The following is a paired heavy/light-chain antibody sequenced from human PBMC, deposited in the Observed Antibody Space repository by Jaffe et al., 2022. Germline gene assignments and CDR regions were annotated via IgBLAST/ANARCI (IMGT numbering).Light chain of an antibody. J-gene: IGKJ4*01. CDR1: QSITNR. CDR2: KAS. V-gene: IGKV1-5*03. CDR3: QQYDSFSLLT. Sequence: DIQMTQSPATLSASVGDRVTITCRASQSITNRLAWYQQKPGKAPKLLIYKASSLESGVPSRFSGSGSGTEFTLTISSLQPDDFATYYCQQYDSFSLLTFGGGTKVEIK.
Heavy chain of an antibody. Sequence: QVQLQESGPGLVKPSQTLSLTCTVSGGSISSGNYYWNWIRQPAGKGLEWIGRIFSSGTTDYNPSLKSRLTISVDTSKNQFSLNLNSVAAADTAVYYCARDDGLLFSAFFQHWGQGTLVTVSS. J-gene: IGHJ1*01. CDR1: GGSISSGNYY. V-gene: IGHV4-61*02. D-gene: IGHD2-21*01. CDR3: ARDDGLLFSAFFQH. CDR2: IFSSGTT.